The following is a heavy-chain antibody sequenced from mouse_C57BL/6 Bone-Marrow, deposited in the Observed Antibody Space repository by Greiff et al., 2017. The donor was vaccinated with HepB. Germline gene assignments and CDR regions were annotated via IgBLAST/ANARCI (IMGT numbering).Heavy chain of an antibody. J-gene: IGHJ4*01. CDR1: GFTFSSYG. D-gene: IGHD1-1*01. Sequence: EVKLMESGGDLVKPGGSLKLSCAASGFTFSSYGMSWVRQTPDKRLEWVATISSGGSYTYYPDSVKGRFTISRDNAKNTLYLQMSSLKSEDTAMYYCARQGRDYYGSSYVKYYYAMDYWGQGTSVTVSS. CDR2: ISSGGSYT. V-gene: IGHV5-6*01. CDR3: ARQGRDYYGSSYVKYYYAMDY.